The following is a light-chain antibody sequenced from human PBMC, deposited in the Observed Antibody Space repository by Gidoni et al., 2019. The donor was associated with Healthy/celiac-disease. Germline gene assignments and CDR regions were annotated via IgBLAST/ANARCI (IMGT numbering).Light chain of an antibody. V-gene: IGLV3-1*01. J-gene: IGLJ1*01. CDR1: KLGDKY. CDR3: QAWDSSAYV. Sequence: SYELTQPPSVSVSPVQTASITFSGDKLGDKYACWYQQKPGQSPVLVIYQDSKRPSGIPERFSGSNSGNTATLTISGTQAMDEADYYCQAWDSSAYVFGTGTKVTVL. CDR2: QDS.